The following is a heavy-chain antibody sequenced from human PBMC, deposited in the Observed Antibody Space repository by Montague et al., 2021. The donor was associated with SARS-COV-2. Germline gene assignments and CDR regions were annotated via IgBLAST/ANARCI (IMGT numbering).Heavy chain of an antibody. CDR3: ARGLGGGSGSHFDY. CDR2: FNHSGST. Sequence: SETLSLTCAVYGGSFSGYYWSWIRQPPGKGLEWIGDFNHSGSTNXNPSLKSRVTISVDTSKKQFSLKLSSVTAADTAVYYCARGLGGGSGSHFDYWGQGTLVTVSS. CDR1: GGSFSGYY. D-gene: IGHD2-15*01. V-gene: IGHV4-34*01. J-gene: IGHJ4*02.